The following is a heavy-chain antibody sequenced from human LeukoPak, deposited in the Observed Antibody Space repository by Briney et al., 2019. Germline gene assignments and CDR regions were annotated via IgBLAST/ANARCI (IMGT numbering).Heavy chain of an antibody. CDR2: IYYSGSI. CDR1: GGSISSYY. V-gene: IGHV4-59*01. J-gene: IGHJ6*02. CDR3: ARYVDIVATMGYYYGMDV. Sequence: SETLSLTCTVSGGSISSYYWSWIRQPPGKGLEWIGYIYYSGSINYNPSLKSRVTISVDTSKNQFSLKLSSVTAADTAVYYCARYVDIVATMGYYYGMDVWGQGTTVTISS. D-gene: IGHD5-12*01.